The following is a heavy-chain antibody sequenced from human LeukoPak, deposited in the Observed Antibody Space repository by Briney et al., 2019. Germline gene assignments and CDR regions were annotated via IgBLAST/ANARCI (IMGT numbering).Heavy chain of an antibody. CDR2: IYTTGST. D-gene: IGHD6-13*01. CDR1: GASISSYY. V-gene: IGHV4-59*05. J-gene: IGHJ4*02. Sequence: SETLSLTCTVSGASISSYYWSWIRQPAGKGLEWIGRIYTTGSTYYNPSLKSRVTISVDTSKNQFSLKLSSVTAADTAVYYCARQQSAGAFDYWGQGTLVTVSS. CDR3: ARQQSAGAFDY.